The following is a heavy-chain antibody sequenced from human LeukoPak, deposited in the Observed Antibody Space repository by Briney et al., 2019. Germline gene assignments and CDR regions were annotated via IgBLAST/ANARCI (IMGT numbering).Heavy chain of an antibody. CDR3: ARGDSSASNWFDP. D-gene: IGHD3-22*01. CDR2: IYYSGST. CDR1: GGSISSYY. Sequence: RPSKTLSLTCTVSGGSISSYYWNWIRQPPGRGLEWIGYIYYSGSTNYNPSLKSRVTISVDTSKNQFSLKLTSVTAADTAVYYCARGDSSASNWFDPWGQGTLVTVSS. J-gene: IGHJ5*02. V-gene: IGHV4-59*01.